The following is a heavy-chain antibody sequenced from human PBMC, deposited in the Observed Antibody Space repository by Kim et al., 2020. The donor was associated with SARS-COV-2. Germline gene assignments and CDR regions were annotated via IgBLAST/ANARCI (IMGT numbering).Heavy chain of an antibody. D-gene: IGHD3-22*01. V-gene: IGHV4-31*03. J-gene: IGHJ4*01. Sequence: SETLSLTCTVSGGSISSGGYYWSWIRQHPGKGLEWIGYIYYSGSTYYNPSLKSRVSISVDTTKNQFSLKLSSVTAAATAEYYCARGRGNYYDSFDFVYWG. CDR2: IYYSGST. CDR1: GGSISSGGYY. CDR3: ARGRGNYYDSFDFVY.